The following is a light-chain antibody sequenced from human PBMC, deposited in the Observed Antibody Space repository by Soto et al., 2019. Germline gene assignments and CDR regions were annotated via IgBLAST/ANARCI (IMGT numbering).Light chain of an antibody. Sequence: AIRMTQSPSSLSASTGDRVTITCRASQGISSYLAWYQQKPGKAPKLLIYAASILQSGVPSRFSGSGSGTDFTLTISCLQSEDFATYYCQQYYSYSFTFGPGTKVDIK. J-gene: IGKJ3*01. CDR1: QGISSY. V-gene: IGKV1-8*01. CDR2: AAS. CDR3: QQYYSYSFT.